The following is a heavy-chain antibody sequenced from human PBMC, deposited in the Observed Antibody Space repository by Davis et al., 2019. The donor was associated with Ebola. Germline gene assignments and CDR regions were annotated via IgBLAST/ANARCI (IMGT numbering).Heavy chain of an antibody. Sequence: AASVKVSCKASGYTFSSYAMHWVRQAPGQRLEWMGWINADKGKTKYSQKFQDRVTITRDTSASTAYMELSSLRSEDTAVYYCARRGRVNYCSGGSCYSVWFDPWGQGTLVTVSS. J-gene: IGHJ5*02. V-gene: IGHV1-3*01. CDR2: INADKGKT. D-gene: IGHD2-15*01. CDR1: GYTFSSYA. CDR3: ARRGRVNYCSGGSCYSVWFDP.